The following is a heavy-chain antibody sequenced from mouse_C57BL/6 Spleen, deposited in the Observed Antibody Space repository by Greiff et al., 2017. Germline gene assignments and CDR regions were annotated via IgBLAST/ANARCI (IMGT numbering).Heavy chain of an antibody. J-gene: IGHJ4*01. CDR3: TSNSNYAMDY. Sequence: EVKLVESGGGLVQPGGSMKLSCVASGFTFSNYWMNWVRQSPEKGLEWVAQIRLKSDNYATHYAESVKGRFTISRVDSKSSVYLQMHTLSAVVTGIYYCTSNSNYAMDYWGQGTSVTVSS. D-gene: IGHD2-5*01. CDR1: GFTFSNYW. CDR2: IRLKSDNYAT. V-gene: IGHV6-3*01.